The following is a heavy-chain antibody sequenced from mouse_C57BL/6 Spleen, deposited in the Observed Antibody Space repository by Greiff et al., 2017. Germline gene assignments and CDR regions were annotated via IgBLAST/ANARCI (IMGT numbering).Heavy chain of an antibody. Sequence: VQLQQSGAELARPGASVKLSCKASGYTFTSYGISWVKQRTGQGLEWIGEIYPRSGNTYSNEKFKGKATLTADKSSSTAYMELRSLTSEDSAVYFCARDYCSNYYAIDYWGQGTSVTVAS. CDR2: IYPRSGNT. J-gene: IGHJ4*01. D-gene: IGHD2-5*01. CDR3: ARDYCSNYYAIDY. V-gene: IGHV1-81*01. CDR1: GYTFTSYG.